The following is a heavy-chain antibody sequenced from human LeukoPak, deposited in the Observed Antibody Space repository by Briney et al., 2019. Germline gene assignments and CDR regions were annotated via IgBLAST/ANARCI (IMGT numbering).Heavy chain of an antibody. Sequence: GASVKVSCKASGGTFSSYAISWVRQAPGQGLEWMGGIIPIFGTANYAQKFQGRVTITTDESTSTAYMELSSLRSEDTAVYYCARAYQLLGAFDIWGQGTMVTVSS. V-gene: IGHV1-69*05. CDR1: GGTFSSYA. D-gene: IGHD2-2*01. CDR2: IIPIFGTA. J-gene: IGHJ3*02. CDR3: ARAYQLLGAFDI.